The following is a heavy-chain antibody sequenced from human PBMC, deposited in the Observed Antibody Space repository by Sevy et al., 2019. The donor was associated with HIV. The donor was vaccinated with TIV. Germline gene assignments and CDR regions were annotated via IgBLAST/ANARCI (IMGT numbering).Heavy chain of an antibody. CDR1: GFTXXXXX. V-gene: IGHV3-23*01. CDR2: ISRKSLGT. Sequence: GGSLRLSCAAXGFTXXXXXMSWVRQAPGKGLEWVSAISRKSLGTYYADPVKGRFSISRDDSTNMLYLQMRSLGGDDTAVYYCAKEXXNXXXXXXSWGQGTLVTVSS. J-gene: IGHJ4*02. CDR3: AKEXXNXXXXXXS.